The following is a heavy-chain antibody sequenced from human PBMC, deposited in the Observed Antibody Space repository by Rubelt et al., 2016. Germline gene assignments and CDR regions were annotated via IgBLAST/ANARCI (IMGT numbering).Heavy chain of an antibody. CDR2: IYYSGST. J-gene: IGHJ4*02. Sequence: LQESGPGLVKPSETLSLTCTVSGGSISSYYWSWIRQPPGKGLEWIGYIYYSGSTYYNPSLKSRVTISVETSKNQFSLKVSSVTAADTAVYYCARGGTTVTTFGYWGQGTLVTVSS. V-gene: IGHV4-59*12. D-gene: IGHD4-11*01. CDR1: GGSISSYY. CDR3: ARGGTTVTTFGY.